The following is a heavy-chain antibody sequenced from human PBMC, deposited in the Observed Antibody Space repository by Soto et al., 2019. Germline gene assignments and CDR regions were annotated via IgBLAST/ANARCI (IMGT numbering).Heavy chain of an antibody. V-gene: IGHV4-61*01. CDR2: KPYTGSP. J-gene: IGHJ4*02. CDR3: AKVGWGGDS. Sequence: KTSETLSLTCSVSGDSVSRGSYHWSWIRQPQGKGLEWIGFKPYTGSPDYNPSLKSRVVISIDRSKNQFSLKLSSVTATDTAVYFCAKVGWGGDSWGQGTLVTVSS. D-gene: IGHD7-27*01. CDR1: GDSVSRGSYH.